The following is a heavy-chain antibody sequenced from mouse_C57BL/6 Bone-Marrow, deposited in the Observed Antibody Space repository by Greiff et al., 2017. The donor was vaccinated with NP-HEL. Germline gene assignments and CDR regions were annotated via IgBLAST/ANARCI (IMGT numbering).Heavy chain of an antibody. CDR3: AREDDYYGSGFDY. V-gene: IGHV1-81*01. CDR1: GYTFTSYG. Sequence: VKLQESGAELARPGASVKLSCKASGYTFTSYGISWVKQRTGQGLEWIGEIYPRSGNTYYNEKFKGKATLTADKSSSTAYMELRSLTSEDSAVYFCAREDDYYGSGFDYWGQGTTLTVSS. D-gene: IGHD1-1*01. J-gene: IGHJ2*01. CDR2: IYPRSGNT.